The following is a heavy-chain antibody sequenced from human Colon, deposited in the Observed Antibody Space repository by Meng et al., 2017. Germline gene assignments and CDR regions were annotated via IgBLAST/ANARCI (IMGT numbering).Heavy chain of an antibody. V-gene: IGHV1-69*06. CDR3: ARERLGESPDY. J-gene: IGHJ4*02. CDR2: IVPMFGTP. D-gene: IGHD3-16*01. CDR1: GGIFSSYA. Sequence: EQLVALGAEVEKPGHPVRVSCKASGGIFSSYAISWVRQAPGQGLEWMGGIVPMFGTPNYAQKFQGRVTMTSDTSTSTVYMELSSLRSEDTAVYYCARERLGESPDYWGQGTLVTVSS.